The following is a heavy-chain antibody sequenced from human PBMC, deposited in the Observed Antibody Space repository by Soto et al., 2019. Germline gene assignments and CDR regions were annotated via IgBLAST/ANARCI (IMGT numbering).Heavy chain of an antibody. CDR1: GGSISSGDYY. J-gene: IGHJ5*02. Sequence: PSETLSLTCTVSGGSISSGDYYWSWIRQPPGKGLEWIGYIYYSGSTYYNPSLKSRVTISVDTSKNQFSLKLSSVTAADTAVYYCARDTAVDRLDPWGQGTLVTVSS. CDR3: ARDTAVDRLDP. V-gene: IGHV4-30-4*01. D-gene: IGHD5-12*01. CDR2: IYYSGST.